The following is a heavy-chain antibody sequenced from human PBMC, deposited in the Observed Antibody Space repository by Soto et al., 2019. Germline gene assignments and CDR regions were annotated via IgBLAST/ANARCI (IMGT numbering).Heavy chain of an antibody. CDR2: IFHSGHT. J-gene: IGHJ3*02. D-gene: IGHD3-22*01. Sequence: QLQLQESGSGLVKPSQTLSLTCAVSGGSISSGTYSWSWIRQPPGEGLEWIGYIFHSGHTYYNPSLKSRVTISIDTSTNQLSLKLSSVTTADTAVYYCVRDGDYYDSAGYLTIWGQGTMVTVSS. CDR1: GGSISSGTYS. V-gene: IGHV4-30-2*01. CDR3: VRDGDYYDSAGYLTI.